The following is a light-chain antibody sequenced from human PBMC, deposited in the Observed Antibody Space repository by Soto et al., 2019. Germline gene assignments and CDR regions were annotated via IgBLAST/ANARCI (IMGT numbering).Light chain of an antibody. V-gene: IGLV2-8*01. Sequence: QSPLTQPPSASGSPGQSVTISCIGTASGIGRYNYVSWYQHHPGKAPKLRIYEVTKRPSGVADRFSGSKSGNTASLTVSGLQADDEADYYCNSYVGSNNYVFGTGTKVPVL. CDR2: EVT. J-gene: IGLJ1*01. CDR1: ASGIGRYNY. CDR3: NSYVGSNNYV.